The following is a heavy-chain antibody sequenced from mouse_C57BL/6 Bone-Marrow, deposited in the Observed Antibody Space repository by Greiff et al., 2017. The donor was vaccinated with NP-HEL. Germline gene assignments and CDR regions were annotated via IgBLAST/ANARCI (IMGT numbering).Heavy chain of an antibody. J-gene: IGHJ2*01. D-gene: IGHD2-2*01. CDR2: IDPSDSET. Sequence: VQLQQPGAELVRPGSSVKLSCKASGYTFTSYWMHWVKQRPIQGLEWIGNIDPSDSETHYNQKFKDKATLTVDKSSSTAYMQLSSLTSEDSAVYYCARSTMVTPDYWGQGTTLTVSS. CDR1: GYTFTSYW. V-gene: IGHV1-52*01. CDR3: ARSTMVTPDY.